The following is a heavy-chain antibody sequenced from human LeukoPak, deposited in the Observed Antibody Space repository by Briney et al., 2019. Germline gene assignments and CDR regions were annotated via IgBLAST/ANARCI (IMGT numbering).Heavy chain of an antibody. J-gene: IGHJ6*03. Sequence: ASVKVSCKASGGTFSSYAISWVRQAPGQGLEWMGGIIPILGTANYAQKFQGRVTITADESTSTAYMELSSLRSEDTAVYYCARHGGGYYYYYYMDVWGKGTTVTVSS. CDR3: ARHGGGYYYYYYMDV. CDR2: IIPILGTA. CDR1: GGTFSSYA. V-gene: IGHV1-69*01. D-gene: IGHD4-23*01.